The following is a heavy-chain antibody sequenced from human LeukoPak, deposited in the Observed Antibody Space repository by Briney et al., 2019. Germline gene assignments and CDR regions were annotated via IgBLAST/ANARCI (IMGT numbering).Heavy chain of an antibody. CDR3: APTQGTIFGVITSSFDY. J-gene: IGHJ4*02. CDR2: ISGSGGST. CDR1: GFTFSSYA. D-gene: IGHD3-3*01. Sequence: PGGSLRLSCAASGFTFSSYAMSWVRQAPGKGLEWVSAISGSGGSTYYADSVKGRFTISRDNSKNTLYLQMNSLRAEDTAVYYCAPTQGTIFGVITSSFDYWGQGTLVTVSS. V-gene: IGHV3-23*01.